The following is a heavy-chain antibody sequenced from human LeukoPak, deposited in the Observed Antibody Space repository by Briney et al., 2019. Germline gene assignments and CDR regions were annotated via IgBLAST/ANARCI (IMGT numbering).Heavy chain of an antibody. D-gene: IGHD3-22*01. CDR1: GGSFSGYY. V-gene: IGHV4-34*01. CDR3: AGRRAMIVRVFDY. J-gene: IGHJ4*02. Sequence: PSETLSLTCAVYGGSFSGYYWSWIRQPPGKGLEWIGEINHSGSTNYNPPLKSRVTISVDTSKNQFSLKLSSVTAADTAVYYCAGRRAMIVRVFDYWGKGTLVTVSS. CDR2: INHSGST.